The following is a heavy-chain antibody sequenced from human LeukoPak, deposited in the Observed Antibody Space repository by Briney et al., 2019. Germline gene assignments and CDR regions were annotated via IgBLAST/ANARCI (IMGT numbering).Heavy chain of an antibody. CDR2: IRYGSTT. CDR3: ARRLESAASDSFDI. D-gene: IGHD2-2*01. V-gene: IGHV3-11*01. CDR1: GFTVSDYY. J-gene: IGHJ3*02. Sequence: PGGSLRLSCAASGFTVSDYYMSWIRQAPGKGPEWISYIRYGSTTNYADSVKGRFTISRDNAENSLLLQMNSLRAEDTAVYYCARRLESAASDSFDIWGQGSLVTVSS.